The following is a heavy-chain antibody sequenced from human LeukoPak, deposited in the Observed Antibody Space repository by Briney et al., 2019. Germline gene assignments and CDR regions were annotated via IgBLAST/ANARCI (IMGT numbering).Heavy chain of an antibody. CDR1: GGSFSGYY. J-gene: IGHJ5*02. D-gene: IGHD3-16*02. V-gene: IGHV4-34*01. CDR3: ARGRFAQVWGSYRHNWFDP. Sequence: SETLSLTCAVYGGSFSGYYWSWIRQPPGKGLEWIGEINHSGSTNYNPSLKSRVTISVDTSKNQFSLKLSSVTAADTAVYYCARGRFAQVWGSYRHNWFDPWGQGTLVTVSS. CDR2: INHSGST.